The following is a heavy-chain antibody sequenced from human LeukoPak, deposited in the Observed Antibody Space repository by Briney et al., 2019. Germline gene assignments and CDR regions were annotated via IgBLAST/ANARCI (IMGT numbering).Heavy chain of an antibody. D-gene: IGHD2-2*01. J-gene: IGHJ5*02. Sequence: PSETLSLTCAVYGGSFSGYYWSWIRQPPGKGLEWIGEINHSGSTNYNPSLKSRVTISVDTSKNQFSLKLSSVTAADTAVYYCARWAGDIVVVPAARDWFDPWGQGTLVTVSS. CDR3: ARWAGDIVVVPAARDWFDP. CDR2: INHSGST. V-gene: IGHV4-34*01. CDR1: GGSFSGYY.